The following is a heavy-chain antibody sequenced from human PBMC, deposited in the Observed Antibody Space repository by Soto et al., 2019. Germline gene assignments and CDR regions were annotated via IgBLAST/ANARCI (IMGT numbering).Heavy chain of an antibody. CDR1: GATFSSYA. CDR3: ARSQGGSSSLDIYYYYYYGMDV. V-gene: IGHV1-69*01. CDR2: IIPIFGTA. D-gene: IGHD2-15*01. Sequence: QVQLVQSGAEVKKPGSSVKVSCKAPGATFSSYAISWVRQAPGQGREWMGGIIPIFGTAKYAQKFQGRVTITADESTSTGYMELSSLRSEDTAVYYCARSQGGSSSLDIYYYYYYGMDVWGQGTKVTVSS. J-gene: IGHJ6*02.